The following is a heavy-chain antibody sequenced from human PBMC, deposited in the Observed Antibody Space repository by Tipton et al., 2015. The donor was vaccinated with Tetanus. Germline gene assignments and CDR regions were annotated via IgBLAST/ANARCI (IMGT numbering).Heavy chain of an antibody. CDR1: GGSNSGYY. CDR2: VSYSGTT. V-gene: IGHV4-59*08. Sequence: TLSLTCTVSGGSNSGYYWSWIRQPPGEALEWIGYVSYSGTTNYNPSLQSRITISVDSSKSHFSLKLHSVTAADTAFYYCTRHVVVAVPRWFDPWGQGTLVTVSS. J-gene: IGHJ5*02. D-gene: IGHD2-15*01. CDR3: TRHVVVAVPRWFDP.